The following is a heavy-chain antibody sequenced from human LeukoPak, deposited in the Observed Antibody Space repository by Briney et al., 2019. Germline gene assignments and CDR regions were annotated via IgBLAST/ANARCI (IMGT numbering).Heavy chain of an antibody. CDR2: IYYSGST. CDR1: GGSIRSSYYY. V-gene: IGHV4-31*03. J-gene: IGHJ6*02. Sequence: SETLSLTCTVSGGSIRSSYYYWSWIRQHLGKGLEWIGYIYYSGSTYYNPSLKGRVTISVDTSKNQFSLKLSSVTAADTAVYYCARSIAAAGTGRHYYYYYGMDVWGQGTTVTVSS. D-gene: IGHD6-13*01. CDR3: ARSIAAAGTGRHYYYYYGMDV.